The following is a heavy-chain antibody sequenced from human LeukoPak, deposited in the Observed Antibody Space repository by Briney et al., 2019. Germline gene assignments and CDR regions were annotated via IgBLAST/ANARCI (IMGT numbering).Heavy chain of an antibody. CDR1: GGSFSCYY. CDR3: ARAKFLGDGDLRYFDY. J-gene: IGHJ4*02. V-gene: IGHV4-34*01. Sequence: SETLSRTCAVYGGSFSCYYWSWIRQPPGKGLEWIWEINHSGSTNYNPSLKSRVTISVDTSKNQFSLKLSSVTAADTAVYYCARAKFLGDGDLRYFDYWGQGNLVTVFS. D-gene: IGHD4-17*01. CDR2: INHSGST.